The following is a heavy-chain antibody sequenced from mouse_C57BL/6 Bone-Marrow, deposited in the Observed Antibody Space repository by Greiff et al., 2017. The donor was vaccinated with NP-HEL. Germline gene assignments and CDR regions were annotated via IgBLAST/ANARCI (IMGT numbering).Heavy chain of an antibody. V-gene: IGHV2-3*01. CDR3: AHYDYDVGDYAMDY. CDR2: IWGDGST. J-gene: IGHJ4*01. CDR1: GFSFTSYG. D-gene: IGHD2-4*01. Sequence: QVQLQQSGPGLVAPSQRLSITCTVSGFSFTSYGVSWVRQPPGKGLEWLGVIWGDGSTNYHSALISRLSISKDNSKSQVFLKLNSLQTDDTATYYCAHYDYDVGDYAMDYWGQGTSVTVSS.